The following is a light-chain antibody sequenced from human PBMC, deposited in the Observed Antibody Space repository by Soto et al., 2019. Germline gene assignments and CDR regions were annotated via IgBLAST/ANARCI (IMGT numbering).Light chain of an antibody. Sequence: QAVVTQEPSVTVSPGGTVTLTCDSSTGTVTSTHYPYWFQQKPGQVPXXXXXDXXXXXXXXXARXXGSLLGGKPALILSGXXXXXXXXYXCSLSYSGVRVFGGGTKVTVL. CDR2: DXX. J-gene: IGLJ3*02. CDR1: TGTVTSTHY. V-gene: IGLV7-46*01. CDR3: SLSYSGVRV.